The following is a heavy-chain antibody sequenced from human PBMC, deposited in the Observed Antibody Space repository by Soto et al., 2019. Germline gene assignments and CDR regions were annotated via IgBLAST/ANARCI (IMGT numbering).Heavy chain of an antibody. CDR3: ARETGLRSSGWSYYFDF. V-gene: IGHV3-48*01. CDR1: GFTLSSYS. CDR2: ISGSGGTI. D-gene: IGHD6-19*01. J-gene: IGHJ4*02. Sequence: EVELVESGGGLVQPGGSLRLSCAASGFTLSSYSMHWVRQAPGKGLEWVSYISGSGGTIYYADSVKGRFTISRDNAKNSLSVQMNSLRVEDTAVFFCARETGLRSSGWSYYFDFWGQGTLVTVSS.